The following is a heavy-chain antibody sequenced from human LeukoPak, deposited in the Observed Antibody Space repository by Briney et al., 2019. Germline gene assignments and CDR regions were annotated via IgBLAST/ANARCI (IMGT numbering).Heavy chain of an antibody. CDR2: SYSDSNT. Sequence: PGGSLRLSCAASGLTVSNSYMSWVRQAPGKGLEWVSISYSDSNTNYADSVKGRFTISRDTSQDTLSLQMNSLRAEDTAVYYCVRKNRDFNAAFDIWGQGTVVTVSS. CDR1: GLTVSNSY. CDR3: VRKNRDFNAAFDI. V-gene: IGHV3-53*01. D-gene: IGHD1-14*01. J-gene: IGHJ3*02.